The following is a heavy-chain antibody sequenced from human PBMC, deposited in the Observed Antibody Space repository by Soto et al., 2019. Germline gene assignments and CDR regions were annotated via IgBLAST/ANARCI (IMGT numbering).Heavy chain of an antibody. J-gene: IGHJ4*02. CDR2: INGDGSDT. CDR3: TRSITGFSYADS. Sequence: EVQLVESGGVLVQPGGSLRLSCAASGFTFSTYWMHWVRQAPGKGLVWVSRINGDGSDTVYTDFVKGRFTSSRDKAKNTLYLQMNSLRAEDTGVYYCTRSITGFSYADSWGRGTLVTVSS. D-gene: IGHD2-2*01. CDR1: GFTFSTYW. V-gene: IGHV3-74*01.